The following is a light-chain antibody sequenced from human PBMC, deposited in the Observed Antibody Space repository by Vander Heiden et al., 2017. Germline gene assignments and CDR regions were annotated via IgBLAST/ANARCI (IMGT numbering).Light chain of an antibody. J-gene: IGKJ5*01. V-gene: IGKV3-20*01. CDR2: GAS. CDR3: QQDGSSPIT. Sequence: EIVLTQSPGTLSLSPGERDTLSCRASQRVSSSYLAWYQQKPGQAPRLLIYGASSRATGIPDRFSGSGSGTDFTLTISRLEPEDFAVYYCQQDGSSPITFGQGTPLEIK. CDR1: QRVSSSY.